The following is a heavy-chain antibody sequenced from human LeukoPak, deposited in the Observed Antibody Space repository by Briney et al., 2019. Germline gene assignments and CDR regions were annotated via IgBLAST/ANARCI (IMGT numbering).Heavy chain of an antibody. CDR3: ARDLGNTGWYTFDY. D-gene: IGHD6-19*01. J-gene: IGHJ4*02. CDR1: GNSVSSKNGA. V-gene: IGHV6-1*01. Sequence: SQTLSLTCAISGNSVSSKNGAWNWIRQSPSRGLEGLGRTYYRSQWYNEYAVSMEGRITINPDTSKNQFSLQLNSVTPEDTAVYYCARDLGNTGWYTFDYWGQGTLVTVSS. CDR2: TYYRSQWYN.